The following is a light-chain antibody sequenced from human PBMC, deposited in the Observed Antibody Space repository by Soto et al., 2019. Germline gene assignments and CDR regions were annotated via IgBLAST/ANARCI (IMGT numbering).Light chain of an antibody. CDR2: GAS. Sequence: EFVLTQSPGALSVSPWETVTLSCRASQRVDSNSLAWYHHKPGLAPRLLIFGASTRANRIPDRFSGSGSGTDFTFTITRLETEDSGLYYCQQYVASPLTFGGGTKV. V-gene: IGKV3-20*01. CDR3: QQYVASPLT. J-gene: IGKJ4*01. CDR1: QRVDSNS.